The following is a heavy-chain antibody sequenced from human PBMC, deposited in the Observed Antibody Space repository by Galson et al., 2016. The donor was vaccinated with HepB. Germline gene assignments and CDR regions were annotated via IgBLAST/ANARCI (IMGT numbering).Heavy chain of an antibody. CDR1: GFSFSDYW. D-gene: IGHD6-13*01. CDR2: IKQDGSEK. V-gene: IGHV3-7*02. Sequence: SLRLSCAASGFSFSDYWMTWVRQAPGKGLEWVANIKQDGSEKYYVDSVKGRFSISRDNAKNSLYLQMNSLRDEDTAIYYCVSRRHIAADGVDWGQGILVTVS. CDR3: VSRRHIAADGVD. J-gene: IGHJ4*02.